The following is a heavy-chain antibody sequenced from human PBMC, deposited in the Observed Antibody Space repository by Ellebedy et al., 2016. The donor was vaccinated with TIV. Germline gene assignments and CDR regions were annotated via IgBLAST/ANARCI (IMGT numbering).Heavy chain of an antibody. J-gene: IGHJ6*03. Sequence: GESLKISXAASEFTFSSYAMSWVRQAPGKGLEWVSAISGSGGGTYYADSVKGRFTISRDNSKNTLYLQMNSLRAEDTAVYYCAKDPSFQFYYYYMDVWGKGTTVTVSS. D-gene: IGHD3-16*02. CDR2: ISGSGGGT. CDR3: AKDPSFQFYYYYMDV. V-gene: IGHV3-23*01. CDR1: EFTFSSYA.